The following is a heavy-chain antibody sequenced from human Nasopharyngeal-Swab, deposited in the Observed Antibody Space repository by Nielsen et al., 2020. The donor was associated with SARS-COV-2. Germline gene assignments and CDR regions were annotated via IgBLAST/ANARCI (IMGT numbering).Heavy chain of an antibody. V-gene: IGHV3-66*01. Sequence: GESLKISCAASGFTVSSNYMSWVRQAPGKGLEWVSVIYSGGSTYYADSVKGRFTISRGNSKNTLYLQMNSLRAEDTAVYYCARDGTGTTRKNGWFDPWGQGTLVTVSS. D-gene: IGHD1-1*01. CDR3: ARDGTGTTRKNGWFDP. J-gene: IGHJ5*02. CDR2: IYSGGST. CDR1: GFTVSSNY.